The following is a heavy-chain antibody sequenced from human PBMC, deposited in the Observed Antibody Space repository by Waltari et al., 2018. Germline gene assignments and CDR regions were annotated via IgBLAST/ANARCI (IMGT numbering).Heavy chain of an antibody. Sequence: EVQLVQSGAEVKKPGATVKISCKVSGYTFTDYYMHWVQQAPGKGLEWMGLVDPEDGETIYAEKFQGRVTITADTSTDTAYMELSSLRSEDTAVYYCATFKISRTGTGHSYYYYGMDVWGQGTTVTVSS. D-gene: IGHD1-1*01. CDR2: VDPEDGET. CDR1: GYTFTDYY. J-gene: IGHJ6*02. CDR3: ATFKISRTGTGHSYYYYGMDV. V-gene: IGHV1-69-2*01.